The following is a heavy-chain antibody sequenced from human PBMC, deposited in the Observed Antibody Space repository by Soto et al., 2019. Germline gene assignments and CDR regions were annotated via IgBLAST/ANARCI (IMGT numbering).Heavy chain of an antibody. V-gene: IGHV3-53*01. CDR3: ASGDGWFLRY. CDR2: IYSGGST. D-gene: IGHD6-19*01. CDR1: AFTVSNNY. J-gene: IGHJ4*02. Sequence: EVQLVESGGGLIQPGESLRLSCAASAFTVSNNYMNWVRQAPGKGLEWVSMIYSGGSTYYADSVKGRLTISRDNSKNTLYLQMPSLRAEDTAVYYWASGDGWFLRYWGQGTLVTVSS.